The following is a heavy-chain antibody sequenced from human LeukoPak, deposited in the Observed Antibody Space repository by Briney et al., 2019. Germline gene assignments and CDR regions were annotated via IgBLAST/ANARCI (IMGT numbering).Heavy chain of an antibody. J-gene: IGHJ4*02. CDR2: IYYSGST. D-gene: IGHD6-19*01. Sequence: PSETLSLTCTVSGSSISSSSYYWGWIRQPPGKGLEWIGSIYYSGSTYYNPSLKSRVTISVDTSKNQFSLKLSSVTAADTAVYYCARRIAVAGTLFFDYWGQGTLVTVSS. V-gene: IGHV4-39*01. CDR3: ARRIAVAGTLFFDY. CDR1: GSSISSSSYY.